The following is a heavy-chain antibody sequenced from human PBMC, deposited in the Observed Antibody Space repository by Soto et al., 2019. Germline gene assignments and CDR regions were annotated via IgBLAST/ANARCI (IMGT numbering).Heavy chain of an antibody. Sequence: PGGSLRLSCAASGFTVSSNYMSWVRQAPGKGLEWVSVIYSGGSTYYADSVKGRFTISRDNSKNTLYLQMNSLRAEDTAVYYCAREKYYYDSSGYSRAGPYFDYWGQGTLGTAS. CDR3: AREKYYYDSSGYSRAGPYFDY. CDR2: IYSGGST. D-gene: IGHD3-22*01. J-gene: IGHJ4*02. V-gene: IGHV3-53*01. CDR1: GFTVSSNY.